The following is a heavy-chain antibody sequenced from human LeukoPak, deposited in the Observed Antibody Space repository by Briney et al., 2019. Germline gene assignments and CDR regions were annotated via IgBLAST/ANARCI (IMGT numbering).Heavy chain of an antibody. V-gene: IGHV3-48*03. CDR2: ISSSGSTI. Sequence: SGGSLRLXCAASGCTFSSYEMNWVRRAPGKGLEWVSYISSSGSTIYYADSVKGRFTISRDNAKNSLYLQMNSLRAEDTAVYYCARDTTYYDILTGSDYFDYWGQGTLVTVSS. J-gene: IGHJ4*02. D-gene: IGHD3-9*01. CDR1: GCTFSSYE. CDR3: ARDTTYYDILTGSDYFDY.